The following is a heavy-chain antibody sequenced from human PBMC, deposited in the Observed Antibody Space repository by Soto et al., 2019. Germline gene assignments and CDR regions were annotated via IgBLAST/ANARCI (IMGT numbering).Heavy chain of an antibody. CDR2: IIPIFGTA. V-gene: IGHV1-69*13. Sequence: GASVKVSCKASGGTFSSYAISWVRQAPGQGLEWMGGIIPIFGTANYAQKFQGRVTITADESTSTAYMELSSLRSEDTAVYYCANALVVVITTTPYSYYGMDVWGQGTTVTVSS. J-gene: IGHJ6*02. CDR1: GGTFSSYA. CDR3: ANALVVVITTTPYSYYGMDV. D-gene: IGHD3-22*01.